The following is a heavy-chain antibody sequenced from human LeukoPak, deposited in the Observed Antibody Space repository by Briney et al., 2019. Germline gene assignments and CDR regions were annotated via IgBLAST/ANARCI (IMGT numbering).Heavy chain of an antibody. V-gene: IGHV4-59*01. D-gene: IGHD6-13*01. Sequence: SETLSLTCTVSGGSISSYYWSWIRQPPGKGLEWIGYIYYSGSTNYNPSLKSRVTISVDTSKNQFSLKLSSVTAADTAVYYCAATGWRSSGFDPWGQGALVTVSS. CDR3: AATGWRSSGFDP. J-gene: IGHJ5*02. CDR1: GGSISSYY. CDR2: IYYSGST.